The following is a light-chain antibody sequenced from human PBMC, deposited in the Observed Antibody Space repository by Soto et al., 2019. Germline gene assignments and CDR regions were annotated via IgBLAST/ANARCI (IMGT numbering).Light chain of an antibody. V-gene: IGLV2-14*01. J-gene: IGLJ1*01. CDR3: NSYAGTSYV. CDR2: GVS. CDR1: SSDVGRYNY. Sequence: QSALTQPASVSGSPGQSITISCTGTSSDVGRYNYVSWYQQFPGKAPKLIIYGVSNRPSGVSNRFFGSKSGNTASLTISGLQAEDEADYYCNSYAGTSYVFGTGTKVTVL.